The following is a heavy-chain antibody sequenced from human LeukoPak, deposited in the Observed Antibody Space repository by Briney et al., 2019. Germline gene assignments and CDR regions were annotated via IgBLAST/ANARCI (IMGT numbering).Heavy chain of an antibody. V-gene: IGHV1-2*02. Sequence: ASVEVSCKASVYTFTDYYMHWVRQAPGQGREWMGWINPNSGATIYAQKFQGRVTMTRDSSISTAYMEVSRLTSDDTAVYHCATTFSSGWYFHYWGQGTLVTVSS. CDR2: INPNSGAT. CDR1: VYTFTDYY. J-gene: IGHJ4*02. CDR3: ATTFSSGWYFHY. D-gene: IGHD6-19*01.